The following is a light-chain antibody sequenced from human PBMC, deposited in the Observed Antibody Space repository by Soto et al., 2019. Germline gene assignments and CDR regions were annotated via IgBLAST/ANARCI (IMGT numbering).Light chain of an antibody. CDR2: SAS. Sequence: IVLTQSPATLSVSPGERATLSWWASQTLDSMVAWYQQKSGQAPRLLIYSASARATGVPARFSGYGSGTDFTLTISSLQSEDLGVYYCQQYKDWPTTFGQGTKVDIK. V-gene: IGKV3-15*01. J-gene: IGKJ1*01. CDR3: QQYKDWPTT. CDR1: QTLDSM.